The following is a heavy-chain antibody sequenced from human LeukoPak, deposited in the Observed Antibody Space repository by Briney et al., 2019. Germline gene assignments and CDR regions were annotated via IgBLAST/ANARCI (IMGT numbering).Heavy chain of an antibody. D-gene: IGHD4-17*01. Sequence: SETLTLTCTVSDGSITNYDWSWVRQPPGKGLEFIGHVHYSGSTNYNPSLRSRVTISIDTSKKHFFLKLKSVTAADTAVYYCATGYGDFRVEGRYFYSWGQGTLVTVSS. CDR2: VHYSGST. CDR3: ATGYGDFRVEGRYFYS. J-gene: IGHJ4*02. V-gene: IGHV4-59*01. CDR1: DGSITNYD.